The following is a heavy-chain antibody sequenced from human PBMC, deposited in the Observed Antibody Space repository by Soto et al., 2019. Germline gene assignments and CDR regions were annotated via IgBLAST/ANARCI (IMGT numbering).Heavy chain of an antibody. J-gene: IGHJ3*02. CDR2: INAGNGNT. D-gene: IGHD3-3*01. CDR1: GYTFTSYA. CDR3: ARGGLRFLEWLWDAFDI. V-gene: IGHV1-3*01. Sequence: QVQLVQSGAEVKKPGASVKVSCKASGYTFTSYAMHWVRQAPGQRLEWMGWINAGNGNTKYSQKFQGRVTITRDTSASTAYMEVSSLRSEDTAVYYCARGGLRFLEWLWDAFDIWGQGTMVTVSS.